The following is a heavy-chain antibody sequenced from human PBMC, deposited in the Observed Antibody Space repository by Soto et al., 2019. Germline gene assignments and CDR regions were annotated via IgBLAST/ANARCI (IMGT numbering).Heavy chain of an antibody. CDR3: ARDRLSAAAGSSFDL. Sequence: GGSLRLSCAASGFTFSDYYMSWVRQAPGKGLEWIAYIIGTSTYTNYAESVKGRFTISRDNANNSLYLQMNSLRAEDTAIYYCARDRLSAAAGSSFDLWGQGTLVTVSS. J-gene: IGHJ4*02. CDR1: GFTFSDYY. D-gene: IGHD6-25*01. V-gene: IGHV3-11*06. CDR2: IIGTSTYT.